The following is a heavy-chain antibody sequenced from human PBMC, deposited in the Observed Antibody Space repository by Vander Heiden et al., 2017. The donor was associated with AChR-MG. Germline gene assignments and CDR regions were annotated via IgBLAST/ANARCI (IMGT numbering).Heavy chain of an antibody. J-gene: IGHJ4*02. CDR3: AKGPYFGTLGYFDY. CDR2: ISGSGGRT. CDR1: GFTFSSYA. Sequence: EVQLLESGGGLVQPGGSLRLACAASGFTFSSYAMSWVRQAPGKGLEWVSAISGSGGRTYYADSVKGRFTISRDNSKNTLYLQMNSLRAEDTAVYYCAKGPYFGTLGYFDYWGQGTLVTVSS. V-gene: IGHV3-23*01. D-gene: IGHD7-27*01.